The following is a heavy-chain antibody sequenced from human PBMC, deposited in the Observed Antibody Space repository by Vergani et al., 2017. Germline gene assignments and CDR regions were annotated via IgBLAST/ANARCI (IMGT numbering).Heavy chain of an antibody. Sequence: QVQLVESGGGVVQPGRSLRLSCAASGFTFSSYGMHWVRQAPGKGLEWVAVIWYDGSNKYYADSVKGRFTISRDNSKNTLYLQMNSLRAEDTAVYYCARRKVEMATFDYWGQGTLVTVSS. CDR1: GFTFSSYG. CDR2: IWYDGSNK. V-gene: IGHV3-33*01. J-gene: IGHJ4*02. CDR3: ARRKVEMATFDY. D-gene: IGHD5-24*01.